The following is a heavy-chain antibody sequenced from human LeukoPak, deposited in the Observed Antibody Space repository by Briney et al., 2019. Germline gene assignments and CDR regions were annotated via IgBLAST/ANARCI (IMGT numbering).Heavy chain of an antibody. CDR3: AKGASVDY. Sequence: PGGSLRLSCAASGFTFSTYGMSWVRQAPGKGLEWVAVISYDGSNKYYADSVKGRFTISRDNSKNTLYLQMNSLRAEDTAVYYCAKGASVDYWGQGTLVTVSS. CDR2: ISYDGSNK. J-gene: IGHJ4*02. D-gene: IGHD2-21*01. CDR1: GFTFSTYG. V-gene: IGHV3-30*18.